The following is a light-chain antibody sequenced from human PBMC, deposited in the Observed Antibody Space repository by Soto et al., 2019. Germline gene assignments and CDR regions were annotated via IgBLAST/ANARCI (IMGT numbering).Light chain of an antibody. CDR1: SSDVGSYNY. Sequence: QSALTQPASVSGSPGQSITISCTGTSSDVGSYNYVSWYQQHPGKAPKLIIYDVSNRPSGVSNRFSGSKSGNTASLTISGLQAEDEADYYCSSYTSSSTLGVFGGGTKLNVL. V-gene: IGLV2-14*01. J-gene: IGLJ2*01. CDR2: DVS. CDR3: SSYTSSSTLGV.